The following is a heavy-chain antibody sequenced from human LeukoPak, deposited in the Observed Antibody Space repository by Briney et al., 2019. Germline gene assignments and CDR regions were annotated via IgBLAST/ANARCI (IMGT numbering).Heavy chain of an antibody. J-gene: IGHJ4*02. CDR1: GLALSGYW. CDR2: INGDGSIT. D-gene: IGHD6-6*01. CDR3: VRDRGSSTLFDY. Sequence: GGSLRLSCAASGLALSGYWMHWVRQAPGKGLVWVSRINGDGSITGHADSVKGRFTISRDNAKNTLFLQMNSLRGEDTAVYYCVRDRGSSTLFDYWGQGARVTVSS. V-gene: IGHV3-74*01.